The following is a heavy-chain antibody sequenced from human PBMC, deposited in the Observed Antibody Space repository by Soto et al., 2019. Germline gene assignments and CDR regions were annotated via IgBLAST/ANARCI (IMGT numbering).Heavy chain of an antibody. J-gene: IGHJ4*02. CDR1: GYTFTGYY. CDR2: INPNSGGT. Sequence: ASVKVSCKASGYTFTGYYMHWVRQAPGQGLEWMGWINPNSGGTNYAQKFQGWVTTTRDTSISTAYMELSRLRSDDTAVYYCARGRGHSYGYDYWGQGTLVTVSS. V-gene: IGHV1-2*04. CDR3: ARGRGHSYGYDY. D-gene: IGHD5-18*01.